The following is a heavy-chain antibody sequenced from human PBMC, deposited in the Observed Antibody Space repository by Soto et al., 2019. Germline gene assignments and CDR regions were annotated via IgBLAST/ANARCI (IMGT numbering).Heavy chain of an antibody. J-gene: IGHJ4*02. CDR3: AKVSVVYYFDY. D-gene: IGHD2-15*01. CDR1: GFTFSSYG. CDR2: ISYDGSNK. Sequence: QVQLVESGGGVVQPGRSLRLSCAASGFTFSSYGMHWVRQAPGKGLEWVAVISYDGSNKYYADSVKGRFTISRDNSKNTLYLQKNSLRAEDTAVYYCAKVSVVYYFDYWGQGTLVTVSS. V-gene: IGHV3-30*18.